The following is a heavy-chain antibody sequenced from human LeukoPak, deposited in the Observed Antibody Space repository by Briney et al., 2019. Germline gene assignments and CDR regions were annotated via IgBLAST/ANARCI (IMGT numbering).Heavy chain of an antibody. Sequence: HAGGSLRLSCAASGFTFSRYAMSWARQAPGKGLEWVSAISGSGRSTYYADSVKGRFTISRDNSKNTLYLQMNSLRAEDTAVYYCAKDRPAVAVAGTAAFDYWGQGTLVTVSS. CDR2: ISGSGRST. D-gene: IGHD6-19*01. CDR3: AKDRPAVAVAGTAAFDY. CDR1: GFTFSRYA. J-gene: IGHJ4*02. V-gene: IGHV3-23*01.